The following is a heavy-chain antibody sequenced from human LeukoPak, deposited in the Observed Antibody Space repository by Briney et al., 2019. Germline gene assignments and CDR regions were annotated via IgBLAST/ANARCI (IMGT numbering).Heavy chain of an antibody. CDR1: GFTFSSYS. J-gene: IGHJ4*02. V-gene: IGHV3-21*04. Sequence: GGSLRLSCAASGFTFSSYSMNWVRQAPGKGLEWVSSISSSSTYIYYADSVKGRFTISRDNSKNTLYLQMNSLRAEDTAVYYCAKAPVKYCTNGVCYFDYWGQGTLVTVSS. CDR2: ISSSSTYI. CDR3: AKAPVKYCTNGVCYFDY. D-gene: IGHD2-8*01.